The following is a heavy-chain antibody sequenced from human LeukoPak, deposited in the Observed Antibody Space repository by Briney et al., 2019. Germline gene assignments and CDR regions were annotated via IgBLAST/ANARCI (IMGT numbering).Heavy chain of an antibody. CDR1: GYTFTRYD. CDR3: ARLRPEVSGNIVVFDAFDI. V-gene: IGHV1-8*01. Sequence: ASVKVSCKASGYTFTRYDINWVRPATRQGLEWMGWMNPNSGNTGYAQKFQGRVTMTRNTAISTAYMELSSLRSEGTAVYYCARLRPEVSGNIVVFDAFDIWGQGTMVTVSS. D-gene: IGHD2-15*01. J-gene: IGHJ3*02. CDR2: MNPNSGNT.